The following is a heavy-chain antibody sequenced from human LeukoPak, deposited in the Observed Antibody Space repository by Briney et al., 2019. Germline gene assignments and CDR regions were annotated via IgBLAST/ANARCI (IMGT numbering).Heavy chain of an antibody. CDR3: ARDGYYYGSGSYYNVGY. Sequence: ASVKASCKASGYTFTSYGISWVRQAPGQGLEWMGWISAYNGNTNYAQKLQGRVTMTTDTSTSTAYMELRSLRSDDTAVYYCARDGYYYGSGSYYNVGYWGQETLVTVFS. CDR2: ISAYNGNT. V-gene: IGHV1-18*01. J-gene: IGHJ4*02. D-gene: IGHD3-10*01. CDR1: GYTFTSYG.